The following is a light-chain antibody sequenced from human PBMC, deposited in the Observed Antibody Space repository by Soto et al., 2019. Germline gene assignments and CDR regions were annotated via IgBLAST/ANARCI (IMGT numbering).Light chain of an antibody. CDR3: GAWDGSLSADI. V-gene: IGLV1-51*01. CDR2: DSN. J-gene: IGLJ1*01. Sequence: QSVLTQPPAVSAAPGQKVTISCSGSSSNIGSNHVSWYQHLPGTAPKLIIFDSNKRPSGIPDRISASKAATSATLGITGLQTGDEADYYCGAWDGSLSADIFGTGTKLTVL. CDR1: SSNIGSNH.